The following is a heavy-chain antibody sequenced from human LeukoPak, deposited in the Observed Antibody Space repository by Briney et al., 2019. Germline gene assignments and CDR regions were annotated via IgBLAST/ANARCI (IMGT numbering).Heavy chain of an antibody. CDR3: ARDRYSSGDFDY. CDR2: FDPEDGET. CDR1: GYTLTELS. J-gene: IGHJ4*02. V-gene: IGHV1-24*01. D-gene: IGHD6-19*01. Sequence: ASVKVSCKVSGYTLTELSMHWVRQAPGKGLEWMGGFDPEDGETIYAQKFQGRVTMTTDTSTSTAYMELRSLRSDDTAVYYCARDRYSSGDFDYWGQGTLVTVSS.